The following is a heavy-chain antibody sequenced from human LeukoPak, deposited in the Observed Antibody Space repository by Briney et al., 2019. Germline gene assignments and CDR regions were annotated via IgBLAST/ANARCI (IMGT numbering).Heavy chain of an antibody. CDR3: ARGLIGIVPAALLDY. D-gene: IGHD2-2*01. V-gene: IGHV4-34*01. Sequence: SETLSLTCAVYGGSFSGYYWSWIRQPPGKGLEWIGEINPSGSTNYNPSLKRRVTISGDTSKNQFSPKLSSVSTADTAVFYWARGLIGIVPAALLDYWGQGTLVTVS. J-gene: IGHJ4*02. CDR2: INPSGST. CDR1: GGSFSGYY.